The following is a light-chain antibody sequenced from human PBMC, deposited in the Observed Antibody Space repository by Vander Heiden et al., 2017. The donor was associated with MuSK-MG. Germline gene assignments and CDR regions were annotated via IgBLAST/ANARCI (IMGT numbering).Light chain of an antibody. J-gene: IGLJ2*01. CDR2: EVN. CDR1: SSHVGRYNY. Sequence: QSALTQPRSASGSPGQSVTIPCTGTSSHVGRYNYVSWYQQNPGKVPNLMIDEVNQRPSGFTNRFSGSKSGNAASLTIAGLQAEDEGVYYCCSYAGSYTLLFGGGTKLTVL. CDR3: CSYAGSYTLL. V-gene: IGLV2-11*01.